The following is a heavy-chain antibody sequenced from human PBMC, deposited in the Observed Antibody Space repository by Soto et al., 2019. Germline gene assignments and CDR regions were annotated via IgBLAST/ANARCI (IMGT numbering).Heavy chain of an antibody. Sequence: GSLRLSCAASGFTFSSYWMSLVRQAPGKGLEWVANIKQDGSEKYYVDSVKGRFTISRDNAKNSLYLQMNSLRAEDTAVYYCASTATAMAPFDPWGQGTLVTVSS. CDR3: ASTATAMAPFDP. CDR1: GFTFSSYW. CDR2: IKQDGSEK. D-gene: IGHD5-18*01. V-gene: IGHV3-7*03. J-gene: IGHJ5*02.